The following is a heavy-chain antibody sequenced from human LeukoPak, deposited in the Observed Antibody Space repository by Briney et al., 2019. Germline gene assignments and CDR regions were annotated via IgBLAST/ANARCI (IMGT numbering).Heavy chain of an antibody. Sequence: NTSETLSLTCTVSGGSISSYYWSWIRQPAGKGLEWIGRIYTSGSTNYNPSLKSRVTMSIDTSKNQFSLKVRSVTAADTAVYYCARGRSRGSENYRNFYYGLDVWGQGSTVTVSS. CDR3: ARGRSRGSENYRNFYYGLDV. CDR1: GGSISSYY. CDR2: IYTSGST. J-gene: IGHJ6*02. V-gene: IGHV4-4*07. D-gene: IGHD1-14*01.